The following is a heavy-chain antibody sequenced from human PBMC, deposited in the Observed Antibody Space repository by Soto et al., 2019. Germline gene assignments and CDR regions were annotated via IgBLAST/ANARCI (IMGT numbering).Heavy chain of an antibody. CDR1: GFTFSSYA. J-gene: IGHJ6*02. Sequence: GGSLRLSCAASGFTFSSYAMSWVRQAPGKGLEWVSAISGSGGSTYYADSVKGRFTISRDNSKNTLYLQMNSLRAEDTAVYYCAKRIRCSGDSCYSGVYYYYYGMDVWGQGNTVTVSS. V-gene: IGHV3-23*01. CDR2: ISGSGGST. D-gene: IGHD2-15*01. CDR3: AKRIRCSGDSCYSGVYYYYYGMDV.